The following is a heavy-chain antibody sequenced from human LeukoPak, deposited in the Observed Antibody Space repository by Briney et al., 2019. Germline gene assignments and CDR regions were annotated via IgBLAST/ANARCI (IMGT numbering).Heavy chain of an antibody. D-gene: IGHD3-3*01. J-gene: IGHJ4*02. CDR2: ISGSGGST. CDR3: AKGPLEFWSGYYFDY. CDR1: GFTFSSYA. V-gene: IGHV3-23*01. Sequence: GGSLRLSCAASGFTFSSYAMSWVRQAPGKGLEWVSAISGSGGSTYYADSVKGRFTISRDNSKNTLYLQMNSLRAGDTAVYYCAKGPLEFWSGYYFDYWGQGTLVTVSS.